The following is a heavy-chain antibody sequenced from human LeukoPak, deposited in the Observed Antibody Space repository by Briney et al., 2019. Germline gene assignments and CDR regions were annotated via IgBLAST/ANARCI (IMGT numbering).Heavy chain of an antibody. V-gene: IGHV3-23*01. CDR2: ITGSGVST. Sequence: GGSLRLSCAASGFTFSTYAMSGVRQAPGKGLEWVSTITGSGVSTYYADSVKGRFIISRDNSKDTLYLQMNSLRVEDTAVYYCAKDIQISGWFDFDYWGQGTLVTVSS. D-gene: IGHD6-19*01. CDR1: GFTFSTYA. CDR3: AKDIQISGWFDFDY. J-gene: IGHJ4*02.